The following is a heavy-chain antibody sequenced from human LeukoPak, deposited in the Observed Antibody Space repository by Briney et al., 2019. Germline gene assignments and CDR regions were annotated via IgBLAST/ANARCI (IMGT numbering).Heavy chain of an antibody. CDR3: AREPAYYDILTGYNYNWFDP. CDR1: GFTFSSYA. V-gene: IGHV3-30*01. CDR2: ISYDGSNK. Sequence: PGGSLRLSCAASGFTFSSYAMHWVRQAPGKGLEWVGVISYDGSNKYYADSVKGRFTISRDNSKNTLYLQMNSLRAEDTAVYYCAREPAYYDILTGYNYNWFDPWGQGTLVTVSS. J-gene: IGHJ5*02. D-gene: IGHD3-9*01.